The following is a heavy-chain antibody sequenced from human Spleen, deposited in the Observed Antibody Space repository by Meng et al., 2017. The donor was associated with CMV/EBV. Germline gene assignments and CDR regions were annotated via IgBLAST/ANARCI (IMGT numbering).Heavy chain of an antibody. J-gene: IGHJ6*02. CDR1: GDSISSSNW. Sequence: SETLSLTCAVSGDSISSSNWWSWVRQPPGQGLEWIGGIYHSGSTDYNPSLKSRVIISIDNSKNQFSLNLRSVTAADTAVYYCARGRYSGYDYYYYGFDVWGQGTTVTVSS. V-gene: IGHV4-4*02. D-gene: IGHD5-12*01. CDR3: ARGRYSGYDYYYYGFDV. CDR2: IYHSGST.